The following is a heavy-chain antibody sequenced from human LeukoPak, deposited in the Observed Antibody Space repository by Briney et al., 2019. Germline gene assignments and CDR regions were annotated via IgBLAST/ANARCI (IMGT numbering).Heavy chain of an antibody. D-gene: IGHD5-24*01. CDR1: GGSISSRSYY. J-gene: IGHJ6*03. CDR2: IYTSGST. CDR3: ATASGRWLQWGYYHMDV. V-gene: IGHV4-61*02. Sequence: SETLSLTCTVSGGSISSRSYYWSWIRQPAEKALVWIGRIYTSGSTNYNPSLESRVTISVDTSKNQFSLKLSSVTAADTAVYYCATASGRWLQWGYYHMDVWGKGTTVTVSS.